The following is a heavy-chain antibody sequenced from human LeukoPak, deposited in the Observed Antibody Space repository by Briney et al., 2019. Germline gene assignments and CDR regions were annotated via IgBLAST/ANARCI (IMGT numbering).Heavy chain of an antibody. CDR2: IIPIFGTA. CDR1: GGTFSSYA. J-gene: IGHJ4*02. CDR3: ARSPSAIYGSGSYYSSDY. Sequence: SVKVSCKASGGTFSSYAISWVRQAPGQGLEWMGGIIPIFGTANYAQKFQGRVTITTDESTSTAYMELSSLRSEDTAVYYCARSPSAIYGSGSYYSSDYWGQGTLVTVSS. D-gene: IGHD3-10*01. V-gene: IGHV1-69*05.